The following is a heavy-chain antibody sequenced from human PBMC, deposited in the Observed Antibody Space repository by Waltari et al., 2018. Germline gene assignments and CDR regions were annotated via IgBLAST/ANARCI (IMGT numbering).Heavy chain of an antibody. V-gene: IGHV4-4*07. Sequence: QVQLQQSGPGLVTPSETLSLTCTVSGGPMGSYDWRWIRQPAGKGREWIGRIYTHGSTNYNPSLSSRLTLSGDTSKRQFSLKLSSVTAADTAVYYCARDRTVPEEYGMDVWGQGTTVTVSS. CDR2: IYTHGST. CDR3: ARDRTVPEEYGMDV. CDR1: GGPMGSYD. J-gene: IGHJ6*02. D-gene: IGHD2-2*01.